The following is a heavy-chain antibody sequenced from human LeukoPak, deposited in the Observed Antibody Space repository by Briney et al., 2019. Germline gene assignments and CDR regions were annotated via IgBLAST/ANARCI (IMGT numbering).Heavy chain of an antibody. D-gene: IGHD3-10*01. CDR3: ARESDGSGSYRNYYYYGMDV. V-gene: IGHV1-18*01. CDR2: ISAYNGNT. CDR1: GYTFTSYG. J-gene: IGHJ6*02. Sequence: ASVKVSCKASGYTFTSYGISWVRQAPGQGLEWMGWISAYNGNTNYAQKLQGRVTMTTDTSTSTAYMELRSLRSDDTAVYYCARESDGSGSYRNYYYYGMDVWGQGTTVTVSS.